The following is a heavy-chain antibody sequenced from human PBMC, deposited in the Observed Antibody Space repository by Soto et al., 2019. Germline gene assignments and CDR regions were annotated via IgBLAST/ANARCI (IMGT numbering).Heavy chain of an antibody. D-gene: IGHD2-21*01. CDR1: GFTFATYA. CDR3: AKEECEVRNTYPTLGDLDI. J-gene: IGHJ6*02. CDR2: ISGSGGSG. Sequence: EVQLVESGGGLIQPGGSLTLSCAASGFTFATYAMSWVRQAPGKGLDWVSAISGSGGSGSYVDSVKGRFFISRDNSKNTVDLQMNSLRVEDTAVYYCAKEECEVRNTYPTLGDLDIWGQGTTFTASS. V-gene: IGHV3-23*04.